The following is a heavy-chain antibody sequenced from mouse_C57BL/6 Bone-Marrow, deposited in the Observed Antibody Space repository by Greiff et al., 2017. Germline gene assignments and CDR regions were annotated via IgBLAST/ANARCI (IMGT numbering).Heavy chain of an antibody. CDR2: INPSNGGP. J-gene: IGHJ2*01. CDR1: GYTFTSYW. D-gene: IGHD2-4*01. Sequence: VQLQQPGTELVKPGASVKLSCKASGYTFTSYWMHWVKQRPGQGLEWIGNINPSNGGPNYNEKFKSKATLTVDKSSSTAYMQLSSLTSEDTAVYYCAKGRVIYYDYDGGYYFDYWGQGTTLTVSS. CDR3: AKGRVIYYDYDGGYYFDY. V-gene: IGHV1-53*01.